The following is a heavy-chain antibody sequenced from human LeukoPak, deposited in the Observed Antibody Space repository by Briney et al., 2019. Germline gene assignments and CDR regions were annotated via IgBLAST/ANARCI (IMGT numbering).Heavy chain of an antibody. D-gene: IGHD3-22*01. Sequence: SETLSLTCSVSGGSISSSTDYWGWIRQPPGKGLEWIGSIYYSGSTYYNPSLKSRVTISVDTSKNQFSLMLYSVTAADTAVYYCAPPPYYYEANGYSVAWGQGTLVTVSS. CDR3: APPPYYYEANGYSVA. V-gene: IGHV4-39*01. CDR2: IYYSGST. J-gene: IGHJ5*02. CDR1: GGSISSSTDY.